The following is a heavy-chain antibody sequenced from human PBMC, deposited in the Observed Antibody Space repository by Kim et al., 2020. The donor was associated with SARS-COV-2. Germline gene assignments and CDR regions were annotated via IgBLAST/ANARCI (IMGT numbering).Heavy chain of an antibody. CDR1: GGSISSYY. CDR3: ARYYVWGSYRSYYFDY. V-gene: IGHV4-59*01. D-gene: IGHD3-16*02. CDR2: IYYSGST. J-gene: IGHJ4*02. Sequence: SETLSLTCTVSGGSISSYYWSWIRQPPGKGLEWIGYIYYSGSTNYNPSLKSRVTISVDTSKNQFSLKLSSVTAADTAVYYCARYYVWGSYRSYYFDYWGQGTLVTVSS.